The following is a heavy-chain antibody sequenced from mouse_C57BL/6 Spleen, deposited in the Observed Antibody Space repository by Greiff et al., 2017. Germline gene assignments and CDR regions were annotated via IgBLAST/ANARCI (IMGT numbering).Heavy chain of an antibody. J-gene: IGHJ2*01. Sequence: QVQLKQSGAELVRPGASVTLSCKASGYTFTDYEMHWVKQTPVHGLEWIGAIDPETGGTAYNQKFKGKAILTADKSSSTAYMELRSLTSEDSAIYYCTRVKLQYPSDYWGQGTTLTVSS. CDR1: GYTFTDYE. CDR2: IDPETGGT. CDR3: TRVKLQYPSDY. V-gene: IGHV1-15*01. D-gene: IGHD1-1*01.